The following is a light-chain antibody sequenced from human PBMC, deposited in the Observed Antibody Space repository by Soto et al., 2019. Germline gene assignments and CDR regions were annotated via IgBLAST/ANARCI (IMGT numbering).Light chain of an antibody. CDR1: SSDGGGYNY. V-gene: IGLV2-14*01. J-gene: IGLJ1*01. Sequence: QSVRTQPASVSGSAGQSITISCTGTSSDGGGYNYVSWYQQHPGKAPKLMIYDVSNRPSGVSNRFSGSKSGNTASLTISGLQAEDEADYYCSSYTSSSTQVFGTGTKVTVL. CDR3: SSYTSSSTQV. CDR2: DVS.